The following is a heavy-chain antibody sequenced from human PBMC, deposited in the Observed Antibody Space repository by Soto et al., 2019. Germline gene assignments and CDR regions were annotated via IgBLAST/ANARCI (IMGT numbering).Heavy chain of an antibody. V-gene: IGHV3-53*01. CDR3: ARERTRSAYYYYGMDV. J-gene: IGHJ6*02. Sequence: GGCLRLSCAASGFTVSSNYMSWVRQAPGKGLEWVSVIYSGGSTYYADSVKGRFTISRDNSKNTLYLQMNSLRAEDTAVYYCARERTRSAYYYYGMDVWGQGTTVTVSS. CDR1: GFTVSSNY. CDR2: IYSGGST.